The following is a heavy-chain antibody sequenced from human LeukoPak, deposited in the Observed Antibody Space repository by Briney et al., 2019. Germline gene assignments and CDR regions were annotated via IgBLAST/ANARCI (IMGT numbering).Heavy chain of an antibody. CDR1: GFSFSSYG. V-gene: IGHV3-64*01. J-gene: IGHJ4*02. D-gene: IGHD3-10*01. Sequence: PGRSLRPSYAASGFSFSSYGMHCVRQAPGNWMEYVSGISGTGAITNYANSVKGRFIISRDISKNTLYLQMGSLRAEDMAVYYCTRGLPGGLDSWGQGTLVTVSS. CDR2: ISGTGAIT. CDR3: TRGLPGGLDS.